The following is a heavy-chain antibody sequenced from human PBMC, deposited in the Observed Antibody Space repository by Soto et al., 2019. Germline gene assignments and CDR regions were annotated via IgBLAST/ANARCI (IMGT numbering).Heavy chain of an antibody. D-gene: IGHD5-12*01. CDR1: GYTFFTYD. CDR2: ISTYSGDT. Sequence: QVHLVQSGVEVKTPGASVKVSCQASGYTFFTYDIIWVRQAPVQGLEWMGWISTYSGDTKYAPKFQGRVTMTTDTSTTTAYLELRSLRSDDTDVYYCARHHGPTTSENWFDPWGQGTLVTVSS. V-gene: IGHV1-18*01. CDR3: ARHHGPTTSENWFDP. J-gene: IGHJ5*02.